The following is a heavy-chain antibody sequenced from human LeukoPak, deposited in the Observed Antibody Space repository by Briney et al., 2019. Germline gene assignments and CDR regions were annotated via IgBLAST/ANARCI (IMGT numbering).Heavy chain of an antibody. CDR2: IYYSGST. CDR3: ARHNSSWYYFDY. CDR1: GGSISSYY. D-gene: IGHD6-13*01. V-gene: IGHV4-59*08. Sequence: SETLSLTCTVSGGSISSYYWSWIRQPPGKGLEWIGYIYYSGSTNYNPSLKSRVTISVDTSKNQFSLRLSSVTAADTAVYYCARHNSSWYYFDYWGQGTLVTVSS. J-gene: IGHJ4*02.